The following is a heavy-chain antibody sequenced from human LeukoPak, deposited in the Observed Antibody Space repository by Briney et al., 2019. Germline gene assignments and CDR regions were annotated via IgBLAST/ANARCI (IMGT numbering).Heavy chain of an antibody. V-gene: IGHV5-51*01. CDR1: GYSFISYW. J-gene: IGHJ6*03. CDR2: IYPGDSDT. CDR3: ARHSLKYYYGSGGDYQYYYYYMDV. Sequence: GESLKISCKGSGYSFISYWIGWVRQMPGKGLEWMGIIYPGDSDTRYSPSFQGQVTISADKSISTAHLQWSSLKASDTAMYYCARHSLKYYYGSGGDYQYYYYYMDVWGKGTTVTVSS. D-gene: IGHD3-10*01.